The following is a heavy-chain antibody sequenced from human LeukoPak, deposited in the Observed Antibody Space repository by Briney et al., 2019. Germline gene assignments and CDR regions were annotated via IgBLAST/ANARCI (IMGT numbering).Heavy chain of an antibody. V-gene: IGHV4-59*01. CDR1: GVSITSYY. CDR2: FYYSGSP. J-gene: IGHJ4*02. CDR3: ARAGGISPFDY. Sequence: PSETLSLSCTGSGVSITSYYWSWIRQPPGKGLEWIGYFYYSGSPNYNPSLKSRVTISVDTSKNQFSLKLFSVTAADTALYYCARAGGISPFDYWGQGTLVTVSS. D-gene: IGHD4-23*01.